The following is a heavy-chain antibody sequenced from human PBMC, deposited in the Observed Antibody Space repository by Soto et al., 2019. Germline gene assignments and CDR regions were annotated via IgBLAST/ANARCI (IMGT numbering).Heavy chain of an antibody. Sequence: QVPLVQSGAEVKKPGASVKVSCKASGYTFSSYGISWVRQAPGQGLEWMGWVSTFNVYTKYAQKLQGRVTMTTDTATNTAYMELRSLRSDDTAQYYCARDYHCSGGRCSDAFDIWGQGTMVTVSS. CDR2: VSTFNVYT. V-gene: IGHV1-18*01. D-gene: IGHD2-15*01. CDR3: ARDYHCSGGRCSDAFDI. CDR1: GYTFSSYG. J-gene: IGHJ3*02.